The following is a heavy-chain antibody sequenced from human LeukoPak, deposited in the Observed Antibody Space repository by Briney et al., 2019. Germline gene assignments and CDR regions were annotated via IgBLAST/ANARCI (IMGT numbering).Heavy chain of an antibody. V-gene: IGHV1-2*02. CDR1: GYIFTGYY. CDR2: INPKRGVT. Sequence: ASVKVSCKASGYIFTGYYIHWMRQAPGQGLEWMGWINPKRGVTTYAQKFQGRVTMTRDTSITTAYMELTRLRSDDTTIYYCARERNYGDYGNAFDVWGQGTKVTVSS. D-gene: IGHD4-17*01. J-gene: IGHJ3*01. CDR3: ARERNYGDYGNAFDV.